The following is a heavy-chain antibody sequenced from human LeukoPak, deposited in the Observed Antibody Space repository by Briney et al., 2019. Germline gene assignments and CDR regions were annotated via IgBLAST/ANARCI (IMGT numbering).Heavy chain of an antibody. D-gene: IGHD3-10*01. J-gene: IGHJ4*02. CDR1: GGSISSSSYF. Sequence: SETLSLTCTVSGGSISSSSYFWGWIRQPPGKGLEWIGSIYYSGSTYYNPSLKNRVTISVYTSKNQFSLKLSSVTAADTAVYYCARLVRFTMVRGAHFDYWGQGTLVTASS. CDR2: IYYSGST. CDR3: ARLVRFTMVRGAHFDY. V-gene: IGHV4-39*01.